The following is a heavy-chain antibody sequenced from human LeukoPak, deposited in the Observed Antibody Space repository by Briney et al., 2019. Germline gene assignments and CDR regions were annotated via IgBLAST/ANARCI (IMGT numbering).Heavy chain of an antibody. CDR3: ARYYYASAFDY. V-gene: IGHV3-7*01. Sequence: GGSLRLSCTASGFTFSSYWMTWVRQTPEKGLEWVANIRQDGGKKDYVASVQGRFTISRDDAKNSLYLQMNSLRAEDTAVYYCARYYYASAFDYWGQGTLVTVSS. J-gene: IGHJ4*02. CDR1: GFTFSSYW. D-gene: IGHD3-10*01. CDR2: IRQDGGKK.